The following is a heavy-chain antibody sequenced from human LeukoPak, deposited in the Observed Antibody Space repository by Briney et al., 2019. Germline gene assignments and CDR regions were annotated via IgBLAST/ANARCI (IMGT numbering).Heavy chain of an antibody. CDR1: GFTFSGSA. J-gene: IGHJ4*02. Sequence: GGSLRLSCTASGFTFSGSAIHWVRQASGKGLEWVGRIRSRANTYATAYAASVKGRFTISRDDSKNTLYLQMNSLRAEDTAVYYCAKDPDCTSGICYTFFDYWGQGTLVTVSS. CDR3: AKDPDCTSGICYTFFDY. CDR2: IRSRANTYAT. V-gene: IGHV3-73*01. D-gene: IGHD2-8*01.